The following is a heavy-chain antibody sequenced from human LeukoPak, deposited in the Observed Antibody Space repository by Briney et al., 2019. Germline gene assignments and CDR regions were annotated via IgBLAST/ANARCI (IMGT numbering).Heavy chain of an antibody. Sequence: SETLSLTCTVSGGSISSYYWSWIRQPPGKGLECIGYIYYSGSTNYNPSLKSRVTISVDTSKNQFSLKLSSVTAADTAVYYCARGVYGSGRRRSDAFDIWGQGTMVTVSS. CDR2: IYYSGST. D-gene: IGHD3-10*01. CDR1: GGSISSYY. CDR3: ARGVYGSGRRRSDAFDI. V-gene: IGHV4-59*01. J-gene: IGHJ3*02.